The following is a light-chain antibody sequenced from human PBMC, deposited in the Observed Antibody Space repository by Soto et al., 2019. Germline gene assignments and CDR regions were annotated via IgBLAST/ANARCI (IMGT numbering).Light chain of an antibody. CDR1: QSVSSY. V-gene: IGKV3-11*01. J-gene: IGKJ4*01. Sequence: EIVLTQSPATLSLSPGERATLSCRASQSVSSYLAWYQQKPGQAPRLLIYDASSRATGIPARFSGSGSGTDCTLTIRSLEPEDFAVYYCQQRSNWPLTFGGGTKVEIK. CDR2: DAS. CDR3: QQRSNWPLT.